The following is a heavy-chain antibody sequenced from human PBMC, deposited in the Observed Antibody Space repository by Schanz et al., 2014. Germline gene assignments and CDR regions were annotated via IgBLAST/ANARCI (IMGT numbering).Heavy chain of an antibody. Sequence: EVQLVESGGGLVKPGGSLRLSCVASGFPFSTYSIHWVRQAPGKGLEWVSYIRSDNNYIYYADSVKGRFTISRDNAKNSLFLQMNSLTADDTAVYYCVREDMVRGIRAFDIWGQGTMVTVSS. CDR2: IRSDNNYI. CDR3: VREDMVRGIRAFDI. V-gene: IGHV3-21*01. D-gene: IGHD3-10*01. CDR1: GFPFSTYS. J-gene: IGHJ3*02.